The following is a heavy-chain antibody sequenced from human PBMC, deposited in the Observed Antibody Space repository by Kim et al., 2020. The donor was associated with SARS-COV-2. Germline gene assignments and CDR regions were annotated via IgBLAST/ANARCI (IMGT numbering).Heavy chain of an antibody. CDR2: INHSGST. J-gene: IGHJ3*02. D-gene: IGHD3-10*01. V-gene: IGHV4-34*01. Sequence: SETLSLTCAVYGGSFSGYYWSWIRQPPGKGLEWIGEINHSGSTNYNPSLKSRVTISVDTSKNQFSLKLSSVTAADTAVYYCARANAVLLWFGEFYDAVAIWGEGTMVTVSS. CDR1: GGSFSGYY. CDR3: ARANAVLLWFGEFYDAVAI.